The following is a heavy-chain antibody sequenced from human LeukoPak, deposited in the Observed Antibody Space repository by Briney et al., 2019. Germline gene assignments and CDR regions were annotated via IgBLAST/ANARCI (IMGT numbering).Heavy chain of an antibody. CDR2: INSDGSST. J-gene: IGHJ4*02. D-gene: IGHD2-15*01. CDR3: ARAPQDYFDY. V-gene: IGHV3-74*01. CDR1: GFTFSSYW. Sequence: GGSPRLSCAASGFTFSSYWMHWVRQAPGKGLVWVSRINSDGSSTTYADSVKGRFTISRDNAKNTLFLQMNSLRAEDTAVYYCARAPQDYFDYWGQGTLVTVSS.